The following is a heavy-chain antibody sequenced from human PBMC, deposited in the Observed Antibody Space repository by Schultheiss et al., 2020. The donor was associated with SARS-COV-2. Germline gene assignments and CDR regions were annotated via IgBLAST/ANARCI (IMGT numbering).Heavy chain of an antibody. D-gene: IGHD2-15*01. V-gene: IGHV4-31*03. CDR2: ISYSGST. J-gene: IGHJ3*02. Sequence: SETLSLTCTVSGGSINSGGYYWSWIRQHPGRGLEWIGHISYSGSTYYNPSLKSRVTISVDTSKNQFSLKLRSVTAADTAVYYCARAHQYCSGGSCYPDAFDIWGQGTMVTVSS. CDR3: ARAHQYCSGGSCYPDAFDI. CDR1: GGSINSGGYY.